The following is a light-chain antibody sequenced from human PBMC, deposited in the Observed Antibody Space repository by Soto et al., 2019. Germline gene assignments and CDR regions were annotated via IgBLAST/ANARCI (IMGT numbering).Light chain of an antibody. J-gene: IGKJ1*01. V-gene: IGKV3D-15*01. Sequence: EIVMTQSPATLSVSPGERVTLSCRDSQSLSGNLAWYQQKPGLAPRLLINCASTRATGIPARFSGSGSETAFTLTISSLESEDFAVYYCQQYDSWPNTFGQGTKVEIK. CDR1: QSLSGN. CDR3: QQYDSWPNT. CDR2: CAS.